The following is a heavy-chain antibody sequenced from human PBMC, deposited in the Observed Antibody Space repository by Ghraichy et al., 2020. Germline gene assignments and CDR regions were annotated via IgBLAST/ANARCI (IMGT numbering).Heavy chain of an antibody. CDR2: LYADGTT. V-gene: IGHV3-53*01. CDR3: AGKQTGLDY. J-gene: IGHJ4*02. CDR1: QFFVGDNY. Sequence: GGSLRLSCAAYQFFVGDNYMTWVRQAAGKGLEGVSHLYADGTTAYADSVRGRFTISRDNSKNTLFLHMNSLRVEDTALYYCAGKQTGLDYWGQGILVTVSS.